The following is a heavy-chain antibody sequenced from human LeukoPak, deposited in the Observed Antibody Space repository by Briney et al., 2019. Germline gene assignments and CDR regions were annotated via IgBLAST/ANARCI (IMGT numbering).Heavy chain of an antibody. Sequence: GGSLRLSCAASGFTVSSNYLSWVRQAPGKGLEWVSVIYSGGSTYYADSVKGRFTISRDNSKNTLYLQMNSLRAEDTAVYYCARTRGYCSGGSCYRTFYFDYWGQGTLVTVSS. V-gene: IGHV3-53*01. CDR1: GFTVSSNY. CDR3: ARTRGYCSGGSCYRTFYFDY. J-gene: IGHJ4*02. CDR2: IYSGGST. D-gene: IGHD2-15*01.